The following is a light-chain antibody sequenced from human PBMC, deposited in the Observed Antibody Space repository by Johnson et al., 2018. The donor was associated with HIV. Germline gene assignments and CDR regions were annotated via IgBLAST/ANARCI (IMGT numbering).Light chain of an antibody. CDR2: QNN. CDR1: SSDMGNCA. CDR3: GTWDSSLTGFV. J-gene: IGLJ1*01. V-gene: IGLV1-51*02. Sequence: QSVLTQPPSVSAAPGQKVTISCSGSSSDMGNCAVSWYQQVPGAAPKLLIYQNNKRPSAIPDRFSASKSGTSATLAITGLPTGDEADYFCGTWDSSLTGFVFGPGTEVTVL.